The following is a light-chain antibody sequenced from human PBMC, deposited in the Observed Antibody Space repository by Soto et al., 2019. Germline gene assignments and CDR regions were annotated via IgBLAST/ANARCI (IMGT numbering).Light chain of an antibody. CDR2: GAS. J-gene: IGKJ1*01. Sequence: DIVMTQPPLSLPVTPGEPASISCRSSQSLLHSNGYNYLAWYQQKPGQAPRLLIYGASSRATGIPDRFSGSGSGTDFTLTISRLEPEDFAVYYCQQYGSSPVTFGQGTKVDIK. CDR3: QQYGSSPVT. V-gene: IGKV3-20*01. CDR1: QSLLHSNGYNY.